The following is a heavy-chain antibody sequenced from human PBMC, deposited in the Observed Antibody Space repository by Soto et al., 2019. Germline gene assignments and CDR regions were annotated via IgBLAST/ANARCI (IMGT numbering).Heavy chain of an antibody. CDR1: GGSLSSSSYY. D-gene: IGHD5-12*01. CDR3: ARHSVGYGWDYYMDA. V-gene: IGHV4-39*01. Sequence: SETLSLTCTVSGGSLSSSSYYWGWIRQPPGKGLEWIGSIYYSGSTYYNPSLKSRVTISVDTSKNQFSLKLSSVTAADTAVYYCARHSVGYGWDYYMDAWGKGTTVTVSS. CDR2: IYYSGST. J-gene: IGHJ6*03.